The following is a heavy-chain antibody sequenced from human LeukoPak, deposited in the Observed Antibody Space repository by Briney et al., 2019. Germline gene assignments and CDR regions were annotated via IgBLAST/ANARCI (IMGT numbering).Heavy chain of an antibody. CDR3: ASGRITIFGVVDY. Sequence: SETLSLTXTVSGDSVNDYYWNWIRQPPGKGLEWIGYIYYSGSTDYNPSLKSRVTISVDTSKNQFSLKLSSVTAADTAVYYCASGRITIFGVVDYWGQGTLVTVSS. J-gene: IGHJ4*02. CDR2: IYYSGST. V-gene: IGHV4-59*02. D-gene: IGHD3-3*01. CDR1: GDSVNDYY.